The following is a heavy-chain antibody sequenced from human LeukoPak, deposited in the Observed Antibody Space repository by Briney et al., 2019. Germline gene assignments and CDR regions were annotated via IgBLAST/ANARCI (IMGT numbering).Heavy chain of an antibody. J-gene: IGHJ6*02. Sequence: GGSLRLSCAASGFTFSSHWMSWVRQAPGKGLEWVANIKEDGSQKNYVGSVKGRFTISRDNARNSLYLQMNSLRAEDTAIYYCARDPQGPPLPLHYYYAMDVWGQGTTVTVSS. V-gene: IGHV3-7*03. CDR1: GFTFSSHW. CDR3: ARDPQGPPLPLHYYYAMDV. CDR2: IKEDGSQK.